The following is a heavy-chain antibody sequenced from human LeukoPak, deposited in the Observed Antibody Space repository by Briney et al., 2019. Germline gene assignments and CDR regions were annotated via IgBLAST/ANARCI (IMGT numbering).Heavy chain of an antibody. CDR2: ISSSGSTI. Sequence: GGSLRLSCAASGFTFSDYYMSWIRQAPGKGLEWVSHISSSGSTIYYADSVKGRFTISRDNAKNSLYLQMNSLRAEDTAVYYCASRGIAVAPFDYWGQGTLVTVSS. CDR3: ASRGIAVAPFDY. D-gene: IGHD6-19*01. V-gene: IGHV3-11*01. CDR1: GFTFSDYY. J-gene: IGHJ4*02.